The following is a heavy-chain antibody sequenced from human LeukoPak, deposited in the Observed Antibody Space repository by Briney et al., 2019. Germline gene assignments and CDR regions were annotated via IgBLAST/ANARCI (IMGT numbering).Heavy chain of an antibody. Sequence: PGGSLRLSCAASGFTFSSYSMNWVRQAPGKGLEWVSSISSSGSPIYYADSVKGRFTISRDNAKNSLYLQMNSLRAEDAAVYYCARDLGDYVGYDAFDIWGQGTMVTVSS. D-gene: IGHD4-17*01. CDR3: ARDLGDYVGYDAFDI. CDR1: GFTFSSYS. CDR2: ISSSGSPI. V-gene: IGHV3-21*01. J-gene: IGHJ3*02.